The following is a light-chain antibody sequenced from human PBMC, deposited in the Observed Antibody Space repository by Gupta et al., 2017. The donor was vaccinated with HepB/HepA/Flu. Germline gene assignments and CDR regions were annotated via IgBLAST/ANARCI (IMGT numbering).Light chain of an antibody. Sequence: QSVLTQPPSASGTPGQRVTISCSGSSSNIGGNNLNWYQQLPGTAPKLLFYSNNKRPSGVPARFAVSKSGTSASLAITVLQSEDEADYYCATWDDSLSGTVFGGGTRLTVL. CDR2: SNN. J-gene: IGLJ2*01. CDR3: ATWDDSLSGTV. V-gene: IGLV1-44*01. CDR1: SSNIGGNN.